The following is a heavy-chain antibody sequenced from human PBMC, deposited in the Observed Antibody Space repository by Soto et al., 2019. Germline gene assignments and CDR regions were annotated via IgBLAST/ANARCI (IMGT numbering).Heavy chain of an antibody. CDR2: ISGSGGST. Sequence: EVQLLESGGGLVQPGGSLRLSCAASGFTFSSYAMSWVRQAPGKGLEWVSAISGSGGSTYYADSVKGRFTISRDNSKNTLYLQKNSLRAEDTAVYYCAKGRGTVAGYTYWYFDLWGRGTLVTVSS. CDR3: AKGRGTVAGYTYWYFDL. V-gene: IGHV3-23*01. CDR1: GFTFSSYA. D-gene: IGHD6-19*01. J-gene: IGHJ2*01.